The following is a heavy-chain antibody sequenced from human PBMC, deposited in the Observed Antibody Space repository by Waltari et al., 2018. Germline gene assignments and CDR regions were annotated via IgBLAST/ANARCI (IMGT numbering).Heavy chain of an antibody. J-gene: IGHJ2*01. CDR2: ISWNGGSK. D-gene: IGHD2-2*01. CDR1: GFHFDDYG. V-gene: IGHV3-20*01. Sequence: EVQLVESGGRLVRPGGSLRLSCAASGFHFDDYGMSWVRQAPGKGLEGVSGISWNGGSKGYGDALKGRFNISRDNAKNSLYLEINNLRVDDTALYHCVREHYHLGYLDLWGRGTLVTVSS. CDR3: VREHYHLGYLDL.